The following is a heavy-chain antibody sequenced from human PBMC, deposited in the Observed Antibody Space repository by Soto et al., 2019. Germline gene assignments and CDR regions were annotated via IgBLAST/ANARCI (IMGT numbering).Heavy chain of an antibody. CDR3: ATEGIGITGTTVRELDGHNGYYYYYGMDV. CDR1: GYTFTSYG. CDR2: ISAYNGNT. Sequence: VASVKVSCKASGYTFTSYGISWVRQAPGQGLEWMGWISAYNGNTNYAQKLQGRVTMTTDTSTSTAYMELRSLRSDDTAVYYCATEGIGITGTTVRELDGHNGYYYYYGMDVWGQGTTVTVSS. D-gene: IGHD1-7*01. V-gene: IGHV1-18*01. J-gene: IGHJ6*02.